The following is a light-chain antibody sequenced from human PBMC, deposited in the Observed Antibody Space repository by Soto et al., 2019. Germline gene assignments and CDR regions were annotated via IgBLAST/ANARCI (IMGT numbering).Light chain of an antibody. V-gene: IGKV3-20*01. Sequence: TQSPATLSASVGARVSITCRASQDISRWLAWYQQKHGQAPSLLIYAASSRAAGFPDRFSGGGSGTDLTITISRLEPEDFAVYYCQQFSSYPLTFGGGTKVDIK. CDR3: QQFSSYPLT. CDR1: QDISRW. J-gene: IGKJ4*01. CDR2: AAS.